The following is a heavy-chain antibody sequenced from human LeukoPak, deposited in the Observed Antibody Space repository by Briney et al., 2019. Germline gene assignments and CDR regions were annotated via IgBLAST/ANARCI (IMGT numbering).Heavy chain of an antibody. Sequence: PSETLSLSCTVSSDSIRSSKYYWNWIRQPPGKGQEWMGSIYYNGRTYYNPSLGSRVSILIDTTNNHFSLKPSSMNAADTAVYYCARRRYYDGSGYLDWGQGTLVIVSS. CDR2: IYYNGRT. CDR3: ARRRYYDGSGYLD. D-gene: IGHD3-22*01. J-gene: IGHJ1*01. CDR1: SDSIRSSKYY. V-gene: IGHV4-39*02.